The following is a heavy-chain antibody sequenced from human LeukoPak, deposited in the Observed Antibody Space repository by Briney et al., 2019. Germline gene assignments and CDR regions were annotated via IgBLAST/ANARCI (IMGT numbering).Heavy chain of an antibody. CDR3: ASRPHVLGHRH. CDR1: GGSFSGYY. CDR2: INHSGST. Sequence: SETLSLTCAVYGGSFSGYYWSWIRQPPGKGLEWIGEINHSGSTNYNPSLKSRVTISVDTSKNQFSLKLSSVTAADTAVYYCASRPHVLGHRHWGQGTPVTVSS. J-gene: IGHJ1*01. V-gene: IGHV4-34*01. D-gene: IGHD3-16*01.